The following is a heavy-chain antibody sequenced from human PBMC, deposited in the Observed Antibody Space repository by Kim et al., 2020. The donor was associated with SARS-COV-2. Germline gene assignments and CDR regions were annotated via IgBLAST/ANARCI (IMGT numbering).Heavy chain of an antibody. CDR3: ARETPRIAAAGIRGWFDP. CDR1: GYTFTGYY. CDR2: INPNSGGT. Sequence: ASVKVSCKASGYTFTGYYMHWVRQAPGQGLEWMGRINPNSGGTNYAQKFQGRVTMTRDTSISTAYMELSRLRSDDTVVYYCARETPRIAAAGIRGWFDPWGQGTLVTVSS. D-gene: IGHD6-13*01. J-gene: IGHJ5*02. V-gene: IGHV1-2*05.